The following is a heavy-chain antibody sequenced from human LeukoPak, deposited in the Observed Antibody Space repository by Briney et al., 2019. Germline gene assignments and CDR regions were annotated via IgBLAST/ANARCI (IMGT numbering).Heavy chain of an antibody. CDR3: AADPSTRFLEWLLYNY. CDR2: IIPIFGTA. J-gene: IGHJ4*02. D-gene: IGHD3-3*01. V-gene: IGHV1-69*01. CDR1: GGTFSSYA. Sequence: SVKVSCKASGGTFSSYAISWVRQAPGQGLEWMGGIIPIFGTANYAQKFQGRVTITADESTSTAYMELSSLRSEDTAVYYCAADPSTRFLEWLLYNYWGQGTLVTVSS.